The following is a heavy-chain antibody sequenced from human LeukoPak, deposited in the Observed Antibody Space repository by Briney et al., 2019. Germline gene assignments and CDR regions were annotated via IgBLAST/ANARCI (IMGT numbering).Heavy chain of an antibody. Sequence: ASVRVSCKASGYTFTSYYMHWVRQAPGQGLEWMGIINPGGGSTSYAQKFQGRVTMTRDTSTSTVYMELSSLRSEDTAVYSCASEFTYDSSAYYRDYWGQGTLVTVSS. CDR3: ASEFTYDSSAYYRDY. CDR2: INPGGGST. D-gene: IGHD3-22*01. V-gene: IGHV1-46*01. CDR1: GYTFTSYY. J-gene: IGHJ4*02.